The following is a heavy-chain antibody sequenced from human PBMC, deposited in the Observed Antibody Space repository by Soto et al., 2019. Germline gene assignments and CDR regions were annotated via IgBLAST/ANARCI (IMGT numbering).Heavy chain of an antibody. J-gene: IGHJ6*02. D-gene: IGHD2-15*01. CDR2: IRGFSPYT. V-gene: IGHV3-21*01. CDR1: GFTFRTYT. Sequence: GGSLRLSCISSGFTFRTYTMNWVRQAPGKGLEWVSGIRGFSPYTFYAESVKGRFTISRDNAKNSLYLQMNSLRAEDTAVYYCARDRGYDAHDYYYNALDVWGQGTTVTVSS. CDR3: ARDRGYDAHDYYYNALDV.